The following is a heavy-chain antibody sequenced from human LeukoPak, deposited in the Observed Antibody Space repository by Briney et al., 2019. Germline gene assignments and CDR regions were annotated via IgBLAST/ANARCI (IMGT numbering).Heavy chain of an antibody. Sequence: GESLKISCKASGYSFTTHWIGWVRQMPGKGLEWMGILHPGDSDTRYSPSFQGRVTISADKSISTPYLQWSSLRASDSAMYYCARGDTEVAATADFWGQGTLVTVSS. V-gene: IGHV5-51*01. J-gene: IGHJ4*02. CDR3: ARGDTEVAATADF. CDR2: LHPGDSDT. CDR1: GYSFTTHW. D-gene: IGHD6-19*01.